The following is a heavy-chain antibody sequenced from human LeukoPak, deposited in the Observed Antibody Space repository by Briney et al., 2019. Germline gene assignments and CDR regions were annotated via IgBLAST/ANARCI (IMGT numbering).Heavy chain of an antibody. CDR1: GFTFSNYA. Sequence: GALRLSCAASGFTFSNYAMSWVRQAPGKGLEWVSSISVSGGNTYYADSVKGRFTISRENSKNTLYLQMNSLTAEDTSVYYCATKQWLVRGWFDPWGQGTVVTVS. J-gene: IGHJ5*02. CDR2: ISVSGGNT. V-gene: IGHV3-23*01. D-gene: IGHD6-19*01. CDR3: ATKQWLVRGWFDP.